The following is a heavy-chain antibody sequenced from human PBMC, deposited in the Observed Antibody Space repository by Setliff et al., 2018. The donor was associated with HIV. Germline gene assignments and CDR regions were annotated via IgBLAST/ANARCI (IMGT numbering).Heavy chain of an antibody. V-gene: IGHV4-39*07. CDR3: ARARTGVTMVRGAMSF. Sequence: PSETLSLTCTVSGGSISSFSYYWAWIRQSPGKGLEWIGEINHSGSTNYNPSLKSRVTISVDTSKNQFSLKLSSVTAADTAVYYCARARTGVTMVRGAMSFWGQGTLVTVSS. J-gene: IGHJ4*02. CDR1: GGSISSFSYY. D-gene: IGHD3-10*01. CDR2: INHSGST.